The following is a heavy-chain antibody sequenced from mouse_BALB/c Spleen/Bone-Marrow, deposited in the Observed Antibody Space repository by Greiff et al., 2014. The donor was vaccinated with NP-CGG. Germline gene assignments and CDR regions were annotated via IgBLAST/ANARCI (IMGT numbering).Heavy chain of an antibody. D-gene: IGHD4-1*02. CDR1: GYTFTSYW. Sequence: LQQSGSELVRPGASVKLSCKASGYTFTSYWMHWVKQRPGQGLEWIGNIYPGSGSTNYDEKFKSKATLTVDTSPSTAYMQLSSLTSEDSAVYYCTREGPTGTGGDYWGQGTTLTVSS. CDR2: IYPGSGST. V-gene: IGHV1S22*01. J-gene: IGHJ2*01. CDR3: TREGPTGTGGDY.